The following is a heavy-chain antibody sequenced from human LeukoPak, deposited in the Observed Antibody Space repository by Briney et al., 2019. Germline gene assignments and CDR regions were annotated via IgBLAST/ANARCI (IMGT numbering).Heavy chain of an antibody. CDR3: ARPSYCVADNCGYWLDP. CDR1: EYTFTKYL. J-gene: IGHJ5*02. V-gene: IGHV1-46*01. CDR2: INPQGDIT. D-gene: IGHD2-21*01. Sequence: ASVKVSCKTSEYTFTKYLIHWVRQAPGQGLEWMGTINPQGDITNYAQRFQGRITLTEDTSTSTVYMELSSLTSEDTAVYYCARPSYCVADNCGYWLDPWGPGTLVTVSS.